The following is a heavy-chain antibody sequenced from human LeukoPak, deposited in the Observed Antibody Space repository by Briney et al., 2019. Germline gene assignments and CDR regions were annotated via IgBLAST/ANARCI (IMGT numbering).Heavy chain of an antibody. J-gene: IGHJ3*02. CDR1: GGSFSGYY. Sequence: SETLSLTCAVYGGSFSGYYWSWIRQPPGKGLEWIGEINHSGSTNYNPSLKSRVTISVNTSKNQFSLKLSSVTAADTAVYYCARPGIVVVPAATPGAFDIWGQGTMVTVSS. CDR3: ARPGIVVVPAATPGAFDI. CDR2: INHSGST. D-gene: IGHD2-2*01. V-gene: IGHV4-34*01.